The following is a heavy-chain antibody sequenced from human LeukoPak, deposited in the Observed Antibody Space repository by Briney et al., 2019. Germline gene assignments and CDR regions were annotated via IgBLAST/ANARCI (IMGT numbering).Heavy chain of an antibody. V-gene: IGHV3-30*18. D-gene: IGHD1-26*01. Sequence: GGSLRLSCAASGFTFSSYGMHWVRQAPGKGLEWVAVISHDGSKKYYADSVKGRFTISRDNSKNTLYLQMNSLRDEDTAVYYCAKDPYSGSFEYFQHWGQGTLVTASS. CDR2: ISHDGSKK. CDR3: AKDPYSGSFEYFQH. CDR1: GFTFSSYG. J-gene: IGHJ1*01.